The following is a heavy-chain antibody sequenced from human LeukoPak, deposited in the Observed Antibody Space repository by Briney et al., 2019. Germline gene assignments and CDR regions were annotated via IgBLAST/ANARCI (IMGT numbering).Heavy chain of an antibody. CDR1: GFPLSTYA. V-gene: IGHV3-23*01. CDR3: AKDLRGYYGSGSYYFNWFDP. Sequence: GGSLRLSCTPSGFPLSTYALSWVPKAPGRGREWVSVIRGGGGSTYYADSVRGRFPISRDNSKNTLYLQMNSLRAEDTAVYYCAKDLRGYYGSGSYYFNWFDPWGQGTLVTVSS. CDR2: IRGGGGST. J-gene: IGHJ5*02. D-gene: IGHD3-10*01.